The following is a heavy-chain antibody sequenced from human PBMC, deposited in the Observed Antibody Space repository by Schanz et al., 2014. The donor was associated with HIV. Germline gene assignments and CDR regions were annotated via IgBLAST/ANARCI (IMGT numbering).Heavy chain of an antibody. CDR3: AREASLEWLYVVDV. J-gene: IGHJ6*02. CDR1: GFTFSSYA. V-gene: IGHV3-33*01. Sequence: QEQVVESGGRVVQPGRSLRLACAASGFTFSSYAMHWVRQAPGRGLEWVAIIWYDGSKKYYADSVKGRFTISRDNSKKTLYLQMNSLRAEDTAVYYCAREASLEWLYVVDVWGQGTTVTVSS. CDR2: IWYDGSKK. D-gene: IGHD3-3*01.